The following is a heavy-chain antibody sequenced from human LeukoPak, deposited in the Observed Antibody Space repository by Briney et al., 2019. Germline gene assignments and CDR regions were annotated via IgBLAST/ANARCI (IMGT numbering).Heavy chain of an antibody. V-gene: IGHV4-59*01. Sequence: SETLSLTCAVYGGSFSGYYWSWIRQPPGKGLEWIGYIYYSGSTNYNPSLKSRVTISVDTSKNQFSLKLSSVTAADTAVYYCARVGYSYLYYFDYWGQGTLVTVSS. CDR1: GGSFSGYY. CDR3: ARVGYSYLYYFDY. CDR2: IYYSGST. J-gene: IGHJ4*02. D-gene: IGHD5-18*01.